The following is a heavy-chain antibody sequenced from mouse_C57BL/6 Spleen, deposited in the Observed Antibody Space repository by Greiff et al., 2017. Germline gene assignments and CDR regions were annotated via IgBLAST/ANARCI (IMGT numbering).Heavy chain of an antibody. CDR2: IDPSDSYT. CDR1: GYTFTSYW. CDR3: ARSDYYGSRKDFDY. J-gene: IGHJ2*01. D-gene: IGHD1-1*01. Sequence: QVQLQQPGAELVRPGTSVTLSCKASGYTFTSYWMHWVKQRPGQGLEWIGVIDPSDSYTNYNQKFKGKATLTVDTSSSTAYMQLSSLTSEDSAVYYCARSDYYGSRKDFDYWGQGTTLTVSS. V-gene: IGHV1-59*01.